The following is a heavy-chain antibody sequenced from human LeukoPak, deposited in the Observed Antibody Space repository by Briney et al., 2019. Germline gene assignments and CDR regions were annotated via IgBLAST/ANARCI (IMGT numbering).Heavy chain of an antibody. D-gene: IGHD2-2*01. CDR3: AKDLCSSSTCTFDY. CDR1: GLSVRKYA. Sequence: GGSLRLSCGASGLSVRKYAMHWVRQAPGKGLEWVAVIWYDSSKEYYLDSVKGRFTISRDNSKNTLYLQMNSLRAEDTAVYYCAKDLCSSSTCTFDYWGQGTLVTVSS. CDR2: IWYDSSKE. V-gene: IGHV3-33*06. J-gene: IGHJ4*02.